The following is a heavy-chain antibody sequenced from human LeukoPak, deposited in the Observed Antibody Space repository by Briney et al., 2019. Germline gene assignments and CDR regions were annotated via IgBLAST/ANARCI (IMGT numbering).Heavy chain of an antibody. CDR3: ARDDGDV. V-gene: IGHV3-7*01. CDR1: GFTFSNYW. Sequence: PGGSLRPSCVFSGFTFSNYWMKWVRQAPGKGLEWVASINKDGSGKYSVDSVKDRVTISRDNAKNSLDLQINSLTVEDTAIYYCARDDGDVWGKGTTVTVSS. CDR2: INKDGSGK. J-gene: IGHJ6*04.